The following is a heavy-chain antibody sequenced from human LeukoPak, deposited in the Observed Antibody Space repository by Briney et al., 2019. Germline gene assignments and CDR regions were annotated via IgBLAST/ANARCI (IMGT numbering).Heavy chain of an antibody. CDR3: ARDRNDAFDI. J-gene: IGHJ3*02. Sequence: SQTLSLTCTVSGGSISRGGYYWSWIRQHPGKGLEWIGYIYYSGSTYYNPSLKSRVTISVDTSKNQFSLKLSSVTAADTAVYYCARDRNDAFDIWGQGTMVTVSS. CDR1: GGSISRGGYY. CDR2: IYYSGST. V-gene: IGHV4-31*03.